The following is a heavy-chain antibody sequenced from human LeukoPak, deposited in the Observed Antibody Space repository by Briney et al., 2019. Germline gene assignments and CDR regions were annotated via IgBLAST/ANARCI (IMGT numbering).Heavy chain of an antibody. Sequence: GSLRLSCAASGFTFSSYAMSWVRQAPGKGLEWVSAISGSGGSTYYADSVKGRFTISRDNSKNTLYLQMNSLRAEDTAVYYCAKALHVSYGAHPTHYKPSAFDIWGQGTMVTVSS. CDR3: AKALHVSYGAHPTHYKPSAFDI. V-gene: IGHV3-23*01. CDR1: GFTFSSYA. CDR2: ISGSGGST. J-gene: IGHJ3*02. D-gene: IGHD4/OR15-4a*01.